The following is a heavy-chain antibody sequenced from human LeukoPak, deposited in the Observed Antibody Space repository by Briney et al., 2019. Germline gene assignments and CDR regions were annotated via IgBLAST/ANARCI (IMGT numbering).Heavy chain of an antibody. CDR1: GYTFTSYD. CDR3: ARGTLRYFDWPSPYYYYMDV. J-gene: IGHJ6*03. D-gene: IGHD3-9*01. CDR2: MNPNSGNT. V-gene: IGHV1-8*03. Sequence: GASVKVSCKASGYTFTSYDINWVRPATGQGLEWMGWMNPNSGNTGYAQKFQGRVTITRNTSISTAYMELSSLRSEDTAVYYCARGTLRYFDWPSPYYYYMDVWGKGTTVTVSS.